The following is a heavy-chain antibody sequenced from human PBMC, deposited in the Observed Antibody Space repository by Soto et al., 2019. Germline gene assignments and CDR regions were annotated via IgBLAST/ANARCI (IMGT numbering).Heavy chain of an antibody. D-gene: IGHD2-2*03. J-gene: IGHJ3*02. CDR2: IYSGGST. V-gene: IGHV3-53*04. CDR3: ARDGYCSSTSCYPGAFDI. Sequence: GESLKISCAASGFTVSSNYMSWVRQAPGKGLEWVSVIYSGGSTYYADSVKGRFTISRHNSKNTLYLQMNSLRAEDTAVYYCARDGYCSSTSCYPGAFDIWGQGTMVTVSS. CDR1: GFTVSSNY.